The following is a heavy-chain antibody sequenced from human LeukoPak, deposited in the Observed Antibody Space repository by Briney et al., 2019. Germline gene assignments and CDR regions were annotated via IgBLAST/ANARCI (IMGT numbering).Heavy chain of an antibody. CDR3: ARDLQCGGDCHYDAFDI. V-gene: IGHV3-7*01. CDR1: GFTFSSDW. CDR2: INPDGSEK. J-gene: IGHJ3*02. D-gene: IGHD2-21*02. Sequence: GGSLRLSCAVSGFTFSSDWMIWVRQAPGKGLEWVANINPDGSEKNYVDSVKGRFTISRDNAKNSLYLQMNSLRAEDTAVYYCARDLQCGGDCHYDAFDIWGQGTMVTVSS.